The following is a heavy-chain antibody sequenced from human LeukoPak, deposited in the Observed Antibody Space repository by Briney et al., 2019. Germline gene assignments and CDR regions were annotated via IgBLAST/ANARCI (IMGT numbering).Heavy chain of an antibody. CDR3: AKPLRRRSYYGMDV. CDR1: GFTFDDYA. CDR2: ISWNSGSI. J-gene: IGHJ6*02. V-gene: IGHV3-9*01. Sequence: PGGSLRLSCAASGFTFDDYAVHWVRQAPGKGLEWVSGISWNSGSIGYADSVKGRFTISRDNAKNSLYLQMNSLRAEDTALYYCAKPLRRRSYYGMDVWGQGTTVTVSS.